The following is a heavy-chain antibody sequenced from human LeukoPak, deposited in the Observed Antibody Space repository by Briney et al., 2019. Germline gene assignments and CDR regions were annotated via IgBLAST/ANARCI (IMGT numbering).Heavy chain of an antibody. CDR1: GFTFSSYE. J-gene: IGHJ3*02. CDR2: TSSSGSTI. Sequence: GGSLRLSCAASGFTFSSYEMNWVRQAPGKGLECVLYTSSSGSTIYYADSVKGRFTISRDNAKNSLYLQMNSLRAEDTAVYYCAREPRDIVVVPAAIGDAFDIWGQGTMVTVSS. V-gene: IGHV3-48*03. D-gene: IGHD2-2*02. CDR3: AREPRDIVVVPAAIGDAFDI.